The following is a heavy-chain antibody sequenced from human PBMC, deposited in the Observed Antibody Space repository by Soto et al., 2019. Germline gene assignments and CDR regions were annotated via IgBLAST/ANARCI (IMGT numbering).Heavy chain of an antibody. V-gene: IGHV3-30-3*01. CDR3: ASEFIVGAA. Sequence: QVQLVESGGGVVQPGRSLRLSCAASGFTFSSYAMHWVRQAPGKGLEWVAVISYDGSNKYYADSVKGRFTISRDNSKNTLYLQMNSLRAEDTAVYYCASEFIVGAAWGQGTLVTVSS. D-gene: IGHD1-26*01. J-gene: IGHJ5*02. CDR2: ISYDGSNK. CDR1: GFTFSSYA.